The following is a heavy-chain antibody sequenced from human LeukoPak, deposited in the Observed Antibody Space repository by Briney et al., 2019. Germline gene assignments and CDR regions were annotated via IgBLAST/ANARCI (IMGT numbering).Heavy chain of an antibody. Sequence: SETLSLTCAVSGGSISSGGYYWSWIRQPPGKGLEWIGYISYSGSTKYNPSLMSRVTISVDTSKNQFSLKLSSATAADTAVYYCARLDYYHFDYWGQGTVVTVSS. CDR3: ARLDYYHFDY. CDR1: GGSISSGGYY. CDR2: ISYSGST. D-gene: IGHD3-22*01. V-gene: IGHV4-61*08. J-gene: IGHJ4*02.